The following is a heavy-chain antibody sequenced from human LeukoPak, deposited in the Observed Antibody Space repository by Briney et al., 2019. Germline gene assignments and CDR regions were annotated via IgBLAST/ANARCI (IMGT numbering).Heavy chain of an antibody. CDR2: ISGSGDST. D-gene: IGHD2-2*02. Sequence: GGSLRLSCAASGFTFSSYAMSWVRQAPGKGLEWVSVISGSGDSTYHADSVKGRFTISRDNAKNTLYLQMNSLRAEDTAVYYCARGLEYLDDYGMDVWGQGTTVTVSS. J-gene: IGHJ6*02. V-gene: IGHV3-23*01. CDR3: ARGLEYLDDYGMDV. CDR1: GFTFSSYA.